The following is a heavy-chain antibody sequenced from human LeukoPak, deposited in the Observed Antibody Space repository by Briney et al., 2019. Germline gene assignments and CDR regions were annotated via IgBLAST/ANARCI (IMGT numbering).Heavy chain of an antibody. Sequence: SGGSLRLSCAASGFTFSSYWMSWVRQAPGKGLEWVANIKQDGSEKYYVDSVKGRFTISRDNAKISLYLQMNSLRAEDTAVYYCAREKLERRDNWFDPWGQGTLVTVSS. V-gene: IGHV3-7*03. CDR2: IKQDGSEK. CDR3: AREKLERRDNWFDP. D-gene: IGHD1-1*01. J-gene: IGHJ5*02. CDR1: GFTFSSYW.